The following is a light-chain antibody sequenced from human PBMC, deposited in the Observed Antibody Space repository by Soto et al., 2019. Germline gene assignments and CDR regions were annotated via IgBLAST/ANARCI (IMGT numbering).Light chain of an antibody. CDR2: GAS. Sequence: EIVLTQSPATLSLSPGEGATLSCRASQSVSSKLAWYQQKPGQAPRLLIYGASTRATGIPARFSGSGSGTEFTLIISSLQSEDSAVYCWQQYNSWLWTFGQGTKVDIK. J-gene: IGKJ1*01. V-gene: IGKV3-15*01. CDR1: QSVSSK. CDR3: QQYNSWLWT.